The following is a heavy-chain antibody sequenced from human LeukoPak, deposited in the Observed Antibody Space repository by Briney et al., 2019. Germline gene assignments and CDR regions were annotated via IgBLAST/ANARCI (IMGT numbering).Heavy chain of an antibody. CDR2: IYTSGST. Sequence: PSQTLSLTCTVSGGSISSGSYYWSWIRQPAGRGLEWIGRIYTSGSTNYNPSLKSRVTISVDTSKNQFSLKLSSVTAADTAVYYCARAFYYDSSGYHWWFDPWGQGTLVTVSS. CDR3: ARAFYYDSSGYHWWFDP. D-gene: IGHD3-22*01. CDR1: GGSISSGSYY. J-gene: IGHJ5*02. V-gene: IGHV4-61*02.